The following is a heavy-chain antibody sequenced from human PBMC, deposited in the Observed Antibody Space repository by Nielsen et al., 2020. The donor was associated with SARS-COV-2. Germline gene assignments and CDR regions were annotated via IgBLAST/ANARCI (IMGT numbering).Heavy chain of an antibody. CDR1: GASIISGDSS. CDR3: VRGTVFFDS. Sequence: SETLSLTCTVYGASIISGDSSWTWIRQYPGKDLEWIGLRHYSGNTYYNPSLQSRVVISVDKSMNHFSLRLSSVTAADTALYFCVRGTVFFDSWGQGARVTVSS. D-gene: IGHD3/OR15-3a*01. CDR2: RHYSGNT. V-gene: IGHV4-31*03. J-gene: IGHJ5*01.